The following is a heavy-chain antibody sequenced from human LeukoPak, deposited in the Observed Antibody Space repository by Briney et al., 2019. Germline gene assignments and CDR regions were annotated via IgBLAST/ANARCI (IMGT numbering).Heavy chain of an antibody. CDR3: ARADRLHGGPFLIGP. CDR2: INPNSGGT. J-gene: IGHJ5*02. CDR1: GYSFTDYY. D-gene: IGHD2-21*01. Sequence: ASVKVSCKASGYSFTDYYMHWVRQAPGQGLEWMGWINPNSGGTNSAQKFQGRVTMTRDTSITTVYMEVSWLTSDDTAIYYCARADRLHGGPFLIGPWGQGTLVTVSS. V-gene: IGHV1-2*02.